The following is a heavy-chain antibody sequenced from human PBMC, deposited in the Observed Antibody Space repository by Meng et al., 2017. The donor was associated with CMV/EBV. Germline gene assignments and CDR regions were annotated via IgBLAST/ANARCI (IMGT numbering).Heavy chain of an antibody. Sequence: GSLRLSCAASGFTFSDYYMSWIRQPPGKGLEWIGEINHSGSTNYNPSLKSRVTISVDTSKNQFSLKLSSVTAADTAVYYCARASITGTTYYYYYGMDVWGQGTTVTVSS. D-gene: IGHD1-7*01. CDR3: ARASITGTTYYYYYGMDV. CDR2: INHSGST. J-gene: IGHJ6*02. CDR1: GFTFSDYY. V-gene: IGHV4-34*01.